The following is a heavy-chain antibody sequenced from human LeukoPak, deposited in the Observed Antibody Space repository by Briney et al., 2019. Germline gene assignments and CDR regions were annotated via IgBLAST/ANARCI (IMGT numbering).Heavy chain of an antibody. CDR2: INAGNGNT. CDR1: GYTFTSYA. D-gene: IGHD3-22*01. Sequence: GASVKVSCKASGYTFTSYAMHWVRQAPGQRLEWMGWINAGNGNTKYSQKFRGRVTITRDTSASTAYMELSSLRSEDTAVYYCARGRLYYFDTSGYLGAYWGQGTLLTVSS. CDR3: ARGRLYYFDTSGYLGAY. J-gene: IGHJ4*02. V-gene: IGHV1-3*01.